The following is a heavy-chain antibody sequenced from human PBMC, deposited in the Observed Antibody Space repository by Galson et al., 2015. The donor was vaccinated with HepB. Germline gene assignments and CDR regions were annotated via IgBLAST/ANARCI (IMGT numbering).Heavy chain of an antibody. J-gene: IGHJ4*02. CDR2: INHSGST. CDR3: ARNADYGDYFRGAFDY. CDR1: GGSFSGYY. Sequence: SETLSLTCAVYGGSFSGYYWSWIRQPPGKGLEWIGEINHSGSTNYNPSLKSRVTISVDTSKNQFSLKLSSVTAADTAVYYCARNADYGDYFRGAFDYWGQGTLVTVSS. D-gene: IGHD4-17*01. V-gene: IGHV4-34*01.